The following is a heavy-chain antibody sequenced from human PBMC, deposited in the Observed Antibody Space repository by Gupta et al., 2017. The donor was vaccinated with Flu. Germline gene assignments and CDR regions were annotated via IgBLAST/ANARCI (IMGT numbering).Heavy chain of an antibody. CDR2: IYATGST. Sequence: QVQLQESGPGVVKPSQTLSLTCTVSGASITSDVYYWSWLRQPAGKALEWIGRIYATGSTNYTPSLRGRLTISVDAAKQQFFLNLSSVTASDTAVYYCARDKNGDYYLDYWGQGSLVTVSS. J-gene: IGHJ4*02. CDR3: ARDKNGDYYLDY. D-gene: IGHD2-8*01. CDR1: GASITSDVYY. V-gene: IGHV4-61*02.